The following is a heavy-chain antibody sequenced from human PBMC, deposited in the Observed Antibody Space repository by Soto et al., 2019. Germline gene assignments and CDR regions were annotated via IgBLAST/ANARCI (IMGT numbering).Heavy chain of an antibody. V-gene: IGHV3-9*01. Sequence: GGSLRLSCAASGFTFDDYAMHWVRQAPGKGLEWVSGISWNSGSIGYADSVKGRFTISRDNAKNSLYLQMNSLRAEDTALYYCAKDITARGIYYYYGMDVWGQGTTVTVYS. CDR3: AKDITARGIYYYYGMDV. CDR2: ISWNSGSI. D-gene: IGHD3-16*01. J-gene: IGHJ6*02. CDR1: GFTFDDYA.